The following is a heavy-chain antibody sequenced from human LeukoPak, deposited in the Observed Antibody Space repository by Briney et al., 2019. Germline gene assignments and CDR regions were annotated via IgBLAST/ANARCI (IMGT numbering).Heavy chain of an antibody. D-gene: IGHD2-8*02. CDR3: AGGSENVWYYFDY. J-gene: IGHJ4*02. CDR1: GFTFSNFA. Sequence: GGSLRLSCAAYGFTFSNFAMHWGRQAPGRGLQWVAVISFDGSNIYYADSVKGRFSISRDNSKDTLHLQMSSLRDQDSAVYFCAGGSENVWYYFDYWGQGTLVTVSS. CDR2: ISFDGSNI. V-gene: IGHV3-30*03.